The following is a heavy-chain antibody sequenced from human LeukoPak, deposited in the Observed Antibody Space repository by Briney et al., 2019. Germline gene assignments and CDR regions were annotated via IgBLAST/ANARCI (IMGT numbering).Heavy chain of an antibody. D-gene: IGHD6-19*01. J-gene: IGHJ6*03. CDR1: GFSVSSYY. CDR3: AREWGSSGWYVSYMDV. CDR2: IYAGGST. V-gene: IGHV3-53*01. Sequence: GGSLRLSCTASGFSVSSYYMTWVRQAPGKGLEWVSVIYAGGSTYYADSVKGRFTISRDNSNNTLYLQMNSLRAEDTAMYYCAREWGSSGWYVSYMDVRGKGTTVTVSS.